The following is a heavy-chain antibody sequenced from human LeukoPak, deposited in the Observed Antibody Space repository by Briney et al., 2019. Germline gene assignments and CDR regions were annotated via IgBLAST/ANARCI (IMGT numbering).Heavy chain of an antibody. V-gene: IGHV1-69*06. CDR3: AREIGPRQLHLWGSAFDY. D-gene: IGHD5-18*01. CDR1: GGTFSSYA. J-gene: IGHJ4*02. Sequence: GASVKVSCKASGGTFSSYAISWVRQAPGQGLEWMGGIIPIFGTANYAQKFRGRVTITADKSTRTAYMELSSLRSEDTAVYYCAREIGPRQLHLWGSAFDYWGQGALVTVSS. CDR2: IIPIFGTA.